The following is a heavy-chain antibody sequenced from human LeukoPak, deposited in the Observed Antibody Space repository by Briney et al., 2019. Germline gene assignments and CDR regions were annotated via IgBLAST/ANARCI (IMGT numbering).Heavy chain of an antibody. V-gene: IGHV3-7*03. Sequence: PGGSLRLSCAASGFIFSNFWMHWVRQAPGKGLEWVATIKPDGTATYYVDSVKGRFTISRDNAKNSLYLQMNGLRAEDTAVYYCARAGYSMDTEYFQHWGQGTLVTVSS. J-gene: IGHJ1*01. CDR3: ARAGYSMDTEYFQH. CDR1: GFIFSNFW. D-gene: IGHD5-18*01. CDR2: IKPDGTAT.